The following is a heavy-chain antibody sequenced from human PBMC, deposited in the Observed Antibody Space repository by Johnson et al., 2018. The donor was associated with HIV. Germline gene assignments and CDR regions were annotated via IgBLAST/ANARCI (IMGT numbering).Heavy chain of an antibody. CDR1: GFTVSYNY. D-gene: IGHD3-22*01. Sequence: VQLVESGGGLVQPGGSLRLSCAASGFTVSYNYMNWVRQAPGKGLEWVSVIYSGGSTYYADSVKGRFTISRDNSKNTLYLQMNSLRAEDTAVYYCAREDSSGYYCAFDIWGQGTMVTVSS. CDR3: AREDSSGYYCAFDI. V-gene: IGHV3-66*01. J-gene: IGHJ3*02. CDR2: IYSGGST.